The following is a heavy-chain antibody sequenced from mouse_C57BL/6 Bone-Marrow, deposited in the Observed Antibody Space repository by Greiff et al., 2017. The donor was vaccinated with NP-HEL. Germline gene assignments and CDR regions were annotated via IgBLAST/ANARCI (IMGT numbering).Heavy chain of an antibody. Sequence: EVKLVESGGGLVQPKGSLKLSCAASGFSFNTYAMNWVRQAPGKGLEWVARIRSKSNNYATYYADSVKDRFTISRDDSESMLYLQMNNLKTEDTAMYYCVRHIYDGYYVRAMDYWGQGTSVTVSS. CDR3: VRHIYDGYYVRAMDY. CDR2: IRSKSNNYAT. D-gene: IGHD2-3*01. J-gene: IGHJ4*01. CDR1: GFSFNTYA. V-gene: IGHV10-1*01.